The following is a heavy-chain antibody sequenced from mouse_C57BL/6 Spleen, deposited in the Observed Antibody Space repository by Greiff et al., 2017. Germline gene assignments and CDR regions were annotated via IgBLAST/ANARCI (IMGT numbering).Heavy chain of an antibody. D-gene: IGHD1-1*01. Sequence: EVQRVESGEGLVKPGGSLKLSCAASGFTFSSYAMSWVRQTPEKRLEWVAYISSGGDYIYYADTVKGRFTISRDNARNTLYLQMSSLKSEDTAMYYCTRENGSSYGYYAMDYWGQGTSVTVSS. V-gene: IGHV5-9-1*02. J-gene: IGHJ4*01. CDR3: TRENGSSYGYYAMDY. CDR1: GFTFSSYA. CDR2: ISSGGDYI.